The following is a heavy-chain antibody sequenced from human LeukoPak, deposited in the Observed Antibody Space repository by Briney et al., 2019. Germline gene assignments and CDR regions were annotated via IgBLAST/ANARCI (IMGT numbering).Heavy chain of an antibody. CDR2: ISGSGDNT. CDR3: VKKSYYDVWKDHYRSHFDY. Sequence: GGSLRLSCAASGFTFSNYAISWVRQAPGKGLEWVSDISGSGDNTYYADSVKGRFTISRDSSNNTLYLQMNNLRPEDTAVYYCVKKSYYDVWKDHYRSHFDYWGQGTLVTVSS. J-gene: IGHJ4*02. CDR1: GFTFSNYA. D-gene: IGHD3-3*01. V-gene: IGHV3-23*01.